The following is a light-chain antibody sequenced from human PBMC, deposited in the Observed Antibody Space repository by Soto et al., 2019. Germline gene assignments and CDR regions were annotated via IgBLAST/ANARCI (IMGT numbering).Light chain of an antibody. V-gene: IGKV1-5*03. Sequence: DIQMTRVPSTLCASVGDRVTITCRASQSISDWLAWYQQKPGKAPKLLIYKASSLKSGVPSRFSGSGSGTEFTLTISSLQPDDFATYYCQHYNSYSEAFGQGTRWIS. CDR2: KAS. J-gene: IGKJ1*01. CDR1: QSISDW. CDR3: QHYNSYSEA.